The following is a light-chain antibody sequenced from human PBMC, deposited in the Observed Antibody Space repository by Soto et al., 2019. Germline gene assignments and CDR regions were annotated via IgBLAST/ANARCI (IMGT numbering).Light chain of an antibody. V-gene: IGKV1-12*01. CDR1: QSVSSS. J-gene: IGKJ3*01. CDR2: AAS. CDR3: QQANSFPPV. Sequence: TQSPGTLSLSPGERATLSCRASQSVSSSYLAWYQQKPGKAPKLLIYAASSLQSGVPSRFSGSGSGTDFTLTISSLQPEDFATYYCQQANSFPPVFGPGTKVDIK.